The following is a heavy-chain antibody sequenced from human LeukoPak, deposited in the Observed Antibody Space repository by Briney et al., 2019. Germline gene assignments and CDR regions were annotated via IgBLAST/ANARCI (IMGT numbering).Heavy chain of an antibody. Sequence: SQTLSLTCTVSGGSISSGSHYWSWIRQPAGKGLEWIGRIYNSANTNYNPSLKSRVIISVDTSKNQFSLKLSSVTAADTAVYYCARDNSYCTSTSCYYNWFDLWGQGTLVTVSS. CDR3: ARDNSYCTSTSCYYNWFDL. V-gene: IGHV4-61*02. CDR2: IYNSANT. D-gene: IGHD2-2*01. CDR1: GGSISSGSHY. J-gene: IGHJ5*02.